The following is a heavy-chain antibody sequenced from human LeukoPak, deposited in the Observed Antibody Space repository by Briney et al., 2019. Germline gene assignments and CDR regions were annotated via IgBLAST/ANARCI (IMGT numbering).Heavy chain of an antibody. D-gene: IGHD5-24*01. CDR3: ASPRRERDGYNYGYFDF. V-gene: IGHV4-34*01. CDR2: INHVGST. CDR1: GGSFSGYY. Sequence: SETLSLTCGVYGGSFSGYYWGWIRQPPGKGLEWIGEINHVGSTNYNPSLKSRVTISVDTSKNQFSLKLSSVTAADTAVYYCASPRRERDGYNYGYFDFWGQGTLVTVSS. J-gene: IGHJ4*02.